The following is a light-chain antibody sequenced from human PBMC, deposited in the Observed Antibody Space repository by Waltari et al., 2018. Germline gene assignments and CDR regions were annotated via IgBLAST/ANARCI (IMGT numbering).Light chain of an antibody. CDR1: QGIGTS. V-gene: IGKV1-9*01. J-gene: IGKJ4*01. Sequence: IQLTQSPSSLSASVGDRVTITCRASQGIGTSLAWYQQKSGKAPKLLIYAASILQSEVPSRFSGSGSGTDFTLTISSLQPEDFVTYYCQHHNSYPLTFGGGTRVEIK. CDR3: QHHNSYPLT. CDR2: AAS.